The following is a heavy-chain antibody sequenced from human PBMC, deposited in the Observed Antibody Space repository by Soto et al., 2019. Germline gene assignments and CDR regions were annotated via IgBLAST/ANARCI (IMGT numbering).Heavy chain of an antibody. J-gene: IGHJ4*02. CDR2: IDGRGGDT. CDR1: GFTFSSYA. CDR3: VKETVAAAYVETSPFDF. D-gene: IGHD2-15*01. V-gene: IGHV3-23*01. Sequence: EVQLLESGGGLVQPGGSLRLSCAASGFTFSSYAMGWVRQAPGTGLEWGSVIDGRGGDTSFADSVKGRFTISRDNSKSTLYLHMNSLRAEDTARYYCVKETVAAAYVETSPFDFWGQGTLVTVSS.